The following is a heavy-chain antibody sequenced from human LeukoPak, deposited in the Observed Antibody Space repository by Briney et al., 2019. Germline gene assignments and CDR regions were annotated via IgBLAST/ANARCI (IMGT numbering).Heavy chain of an antibody. CDR1: GFTFSNAW. J-gene: IGHJ3*02. CDR3: TRYYDSSGYSPDAFDI. D-gene: IGHD3-22*01. CDR2: IKSKTDGGTT. V-gene: IGHV3-15*01. Sequence: GGSLRLSCAASGFTFSNAWMSWVRQAPGKGLEWVGRIKSKTDGGTTDYAAPVKGRFTISRDDSKNTLYLQMNSLKTEGTAVYYCTRYYDSSGYSPDAFDIWGQGTMVTVSS.